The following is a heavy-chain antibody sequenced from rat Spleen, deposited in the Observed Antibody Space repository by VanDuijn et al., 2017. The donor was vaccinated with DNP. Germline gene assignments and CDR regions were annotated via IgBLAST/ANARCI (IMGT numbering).Heavy chain of an antibody. CDR1: GFTFSDYY. Sequence: EVRLVESGGGLVQPGRSLKLSCAASGFTFSDYYMAWVRQAPKKGLEWVASISYEGSSTYYGDSVKGRFTISRDNAKSSLYLQMNSLQTEDTAMYFCATHGAEGIGYWGQGVMVTVSS. CDR3: ATHGAEGIGY. V-gene: IGHV5-22*01. D-gene: IGHD1-11*01. CDR2: ISYEGSST. J-gene: IGHJ2*01.